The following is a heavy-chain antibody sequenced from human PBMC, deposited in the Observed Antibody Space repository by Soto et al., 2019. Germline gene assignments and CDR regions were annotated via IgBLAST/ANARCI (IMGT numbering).Heavy chain of an antibody. CDR2: IYYSGST. D-gene: IGHD3-10*01. Sequence: SETLSLTCTVSGGSVSSGSYYWSWIRQPPGKGLEWIGYIYYSGSTNYNPSLKGRVTISVDTSKNQFSLKLSSVTAADTAVYYCARVRSRTYYYGSGRPGDNWFDPWGQGTLVTVSS. CDR1: GGSVSSGSYY. J-gene: IGHJ5*02. V-gene: IGHV4-61*01. CDR3: ARVRSRTYYYGSGRPGDNWFDP.